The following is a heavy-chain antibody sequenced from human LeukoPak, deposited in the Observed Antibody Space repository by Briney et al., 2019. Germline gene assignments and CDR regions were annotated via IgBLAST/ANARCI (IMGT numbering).Heavy chain of an antibody. V-gene: IGHV1-3*01. CDR3: ARRGVTTRDSYYYAMHV. D-gene: IGHD2-21*02. Sequence: GASVKVSCKASGYTFTSYAMHWVRQAPGQRPEWMGRINPGDGDTKYSQNFQGRVTFARDTSANTAFMELSSLRSKDTAVYYCARRGVTTRDSYYYAMHVWGQGTTVTVSS. CDR1: GYTFTSYA. CDR2: INPGDGDT. J-gene: IGHJ6*02.